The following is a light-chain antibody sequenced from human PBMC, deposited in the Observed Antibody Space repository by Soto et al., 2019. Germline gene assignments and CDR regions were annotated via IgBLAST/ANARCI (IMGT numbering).Light chain of an antibody. V-gene: IGLV2-8*01. CDR1: SSDVGGFNF. CDR2: EVN. Sequence: QSALTQPPSASGSPGQSVTISCTGTSSDVGGFNFVSWYRQHPGKAPKLLIYEVNKRPSGVPDRFSGSKSGNTASLTVSGLQAADEADYYCSSYAAYNNVIFGGGTQLTVL. CDR3: SSYAAYNNVI. J-gene: IGLJ2*01.